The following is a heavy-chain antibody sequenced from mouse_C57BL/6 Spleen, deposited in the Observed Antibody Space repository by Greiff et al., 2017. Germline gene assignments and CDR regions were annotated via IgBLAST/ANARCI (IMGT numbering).Heavy chain of an antibody. CDR3: ARNYGSWYFDV. V-gene: IGHV1-4*01. Sequence: QVQLQQSGAELARPGASVKMSCKASGYTFPSYTMPWVKQRPGQGRKGIGYINPSSGYNKYNQKFKDKATLTADKSSSTAYMQLSSLTSEDSAVYYCARNYGSWYFDVWGTGTTVTVSS. J-gene: IGHJ1*03. CDR2: INPSSGYN. CDR1: GYTFPSYT. D-gene: IGHD1-1*01.